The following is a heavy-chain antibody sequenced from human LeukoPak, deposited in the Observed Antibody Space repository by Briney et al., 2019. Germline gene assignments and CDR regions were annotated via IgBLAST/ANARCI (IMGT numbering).Heavy chain of an antibody. J-gene: IGHJ6*04. CDR1: GYTFTSYY. D-gene: IGHD3-9*01. CDR2: INPSGGST. Sequence: ASVKVSCKASGYTFTSYYMHWVRQPPGKGLEWMGIINPSGGSTSYAQKFQGRVTMTRDTSTSTVYMELSSLRSEDTAVYYCAGGHYDILTGYTPGGMDVWGKGTTVTVSS. V-gene: IGHV1-46*01. CDR3: AGGHYDILTGYTPGGMDV.